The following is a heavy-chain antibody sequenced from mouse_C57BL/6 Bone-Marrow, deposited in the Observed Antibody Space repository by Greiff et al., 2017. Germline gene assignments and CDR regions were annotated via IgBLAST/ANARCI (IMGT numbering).Heavy chain of an antibody. Sequence: VQLQQSGPGLVQPSQSLSITCTVSGFSLTSYGVHWVRQSPGKGLEWLGVIWSGGSTDDNAAFISRLSINKDNTKSQVFFKMNSVQADDTAIYYCARIDYYYRYFDVWGTGTTVTVSS. J-gene: IGHJ1*03. D-gene: IGHD1-1*01. V-gene: IGHV2-2*01. CDR2: IWSGGST. CDR3: ARIDYYYRYFDV. CDR1: GFSLTSYG.